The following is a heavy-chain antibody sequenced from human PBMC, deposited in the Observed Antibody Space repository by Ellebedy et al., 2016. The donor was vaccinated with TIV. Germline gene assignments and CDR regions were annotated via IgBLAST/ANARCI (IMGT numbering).Heavy chain of an antibody. D-gene: IGHD3-9*01. Sequence: PSETLSLTCTVSGGPIRSSGYYWGWIRQPPGKGLEWIGSIYYSGNTHYNPSLKSRGTISIDMSKNQFFLKVRSVTAADTAVYYCARQPDYDILTENWSEGLDYWGQGTLVTVSS. J-gene: IGHJ4*02. CDR1: GGPIRSSGYY. CDR2: IYYSGNT. CDR3: ARQPDYDILTENWSEGLDY. V-gene: IGHV4-39*01.